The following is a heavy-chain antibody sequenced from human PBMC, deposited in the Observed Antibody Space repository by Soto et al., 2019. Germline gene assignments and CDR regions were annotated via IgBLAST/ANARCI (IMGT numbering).Heavy chain of an antibody. V-gene: IGHV3-30-3*01. J-gene: IGHJ3*01. CDR2: ISFDGYNK. CDR1: GFTFSHYA. D-gene: IGHD3-3*01. Sequence: GGSLRLSCAASGFTFSHYAMHWVRQAPGKGLEWVAVISFDGYNKYYADSVKGRFTISRDNSKNTLYLQMNSLRAEDTAVYYCARAPDDDFWSAYYSWGQGTMVTVSS. CDR3: ARAPDDDFWSAYYS.